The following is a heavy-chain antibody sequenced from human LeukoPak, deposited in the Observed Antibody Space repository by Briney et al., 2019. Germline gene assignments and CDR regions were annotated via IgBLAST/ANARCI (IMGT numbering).Heavy chain of an antibody. D-gene: IGHD3-3*02. V-gene: IGHV3-66*01. CDR1: GFTVSSNY. CDR3: ARVTASIRAFDY. J-gene: IGHJ4*02. CDR2: IYSGGST. Sequence: GGSLRLSCAASGFTVSSNYMSWVRQAPGKGLEWVSVIYSGGSTYYADSVKGRFTISRDNSKNTLYLQMNSLRAEDTAVYYCARVTASIRAFDYWGQGTLVTVSS.